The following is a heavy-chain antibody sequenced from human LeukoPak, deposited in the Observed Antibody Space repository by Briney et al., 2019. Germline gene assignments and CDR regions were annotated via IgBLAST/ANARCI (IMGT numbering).Heavy chain of an antibody. V-gene: IGHV4-34*01. CDR2: INHSGST. Sequence: SETLSLTCAVYGGSFSGYYWSWIRQPPGKGLEWIGEINHSGSTNYNPSLKSRVTISVDTSKNQFSLKLSSVAAADTAVYYCARIERRYCSGGSCKRGSFDYWGQGTLVTVSS. CDR1: GGSFSGYY. J-gene: IGHJ4*02. D-gene: IGHD2-15*01. CDR3: ARIERRYCSGGSCKRGSFDY.